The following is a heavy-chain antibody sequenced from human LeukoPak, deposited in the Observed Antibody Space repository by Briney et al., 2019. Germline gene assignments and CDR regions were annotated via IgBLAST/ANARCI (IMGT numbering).Heavy chain of an antibody. V-gene: IGHV4-39*01. D-gene: IGHD1-1*01. J-gene: IGHJ3*02. CDR3: ARHDGTNGLDRRAAFDI. CDR2: IYYSGRT. CDR1: GGSISSTSYY. Sequence: SETLSLTCTVSGGSISSTSYYWRWIRKPPGKVLEWLGCIYYSGRTYYNPSLKSRVTISVDTSKSLFSLKLSYVTAADTAVYHCARHDGTNGLDRRAAFDIWGQGTMVTVSS.